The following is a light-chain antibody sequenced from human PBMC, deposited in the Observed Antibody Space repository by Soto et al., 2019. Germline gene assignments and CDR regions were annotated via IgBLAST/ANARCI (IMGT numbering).Light chain of an antibody. J-gene: IGLJ2*01. V-gene: IGLV2-14*01. Sequence: QSVLTQPASVSGSPGQSITISCTGTNSDVGGFNYVSWYQQHPDKAPKLIIFEVTDRPSGVSNRFSGSKSGNTPSLTISGLQSEDEAEYYCCSYTSRSTLVFGGGTKLTVL. CDR3: CSYTSRSTLV. CDR2: EVT. CDR1: NSDVGGFNY.